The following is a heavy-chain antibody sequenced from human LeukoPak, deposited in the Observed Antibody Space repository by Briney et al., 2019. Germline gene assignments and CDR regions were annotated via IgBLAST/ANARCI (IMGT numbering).Heavy chain of an antibody. Sequence: ASVKVSCKVSGYTLTEFSMHWVRQAPGKGLDWMGGFDPEDGETIYAQELQGRVNMTKDTSTDTAYMELSSLRSEDTAVYYCATWYYYDSSDYYLADYWGQGTLVTVSS. V-gene: IGHV1-24*01. CDR1: GYTLTEFS. D-gene: IGHD3-22*01. CDR3: ATWYYYDSSDYYLADY. CDR2: FDPEDGET. J-gene: IGHJ4*02.